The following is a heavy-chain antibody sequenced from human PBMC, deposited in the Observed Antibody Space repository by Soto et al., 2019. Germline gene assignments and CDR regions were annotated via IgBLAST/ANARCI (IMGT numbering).Heavy chain of an antibody. D-gene: IGHD5-18*01. CDR2: INPNSGGT. J-gene: IGHJ6*02. CDR1: GYTFTGYY. Sequence: ASVKVSCKASGYTFTGYYMHWVRQAPGQGLEWMGWINPNSGGTNYAQKFQGWVTMTRDTSISTAYMELSRLRSDDTAVYYCARGKYSYGLVYYYYGMDVWGQGTTVTVSS. V-gene: IGHV1-2*04. CDR3: ARGKYSYGLVYYYYGMDV.